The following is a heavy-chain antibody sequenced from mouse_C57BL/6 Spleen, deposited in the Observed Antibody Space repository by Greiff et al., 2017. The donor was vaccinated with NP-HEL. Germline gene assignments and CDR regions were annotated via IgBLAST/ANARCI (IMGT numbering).Heavy chain of an antibody. CDR1: GYSFTGYY. CDR3: AREYSNYLYYYAMDY. V-gene: IGHV1-42*01. D-gene: IGHD2-5*01. J-gene: IGHJ4*01. Sequence: EVQLKESGPELVKPGASVKISCKASGYSFTGYYMNWVKQSPEKSLEWIGEINPSTGGTTYNQKFKAKATLTVDKSSSTAYMQLKSLTSEDSAVYYCAREYSNYLYYYAMDYWGQGTSVTVSS. CDR2: INPSTGGT.